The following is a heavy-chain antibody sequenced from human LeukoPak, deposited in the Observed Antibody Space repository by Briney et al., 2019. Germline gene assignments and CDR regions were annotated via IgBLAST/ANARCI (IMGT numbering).Heavy chain of an antibody. CDR3: ARRGRSSISCSPYFFDY. CDR1: GYTFTSYW. V-gene: IGHV5-51*01. CDR2: ISPSDSDT. D-gene: IGHD2-2*01. Sequence: GESLRISCKGSGYTFTSYWIGWVRQMPGQGLEWMGIISPSDSDTTYSPSFQGQVTISADKSISTAYLQWSSLKASDTAIYYCARRGRSSISCSPYFFDYWGQGILVTVSS. J-gene: IGHJ4*02.